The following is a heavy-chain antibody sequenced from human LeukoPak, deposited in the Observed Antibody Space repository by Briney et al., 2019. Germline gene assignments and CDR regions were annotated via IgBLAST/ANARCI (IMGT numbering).Heavy chain of an antibody. J-gene: IGHJ4*02. Sequence: KAGGSLRLSCAASGFTFSSFNMNWVRQAPGKGLEWVSSISSTSSLIWYADSLKGRFTISRDNAKNSLYLQMDSLRAEDTAVYYCARSGYSGYDSDTWGQGTLVTVSS. CDR1: GFTFSSFN. V-gene: IGHV3-21*01. CDR2: ISSTSSLI. CDR3: ARSGYSGYDSDT. D-gene: IGHD5-12*01.